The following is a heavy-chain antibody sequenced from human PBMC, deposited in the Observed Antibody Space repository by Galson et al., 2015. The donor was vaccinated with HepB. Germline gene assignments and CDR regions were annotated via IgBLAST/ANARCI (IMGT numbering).Heavy chain of an antibody. V-gene: IGHV1-69*13. CDR2: IIPIFGTA. CDR3: ARLSDPYYYDSSGNLGAFDI. D-gene: IGHD3-22*01. J-gene: IGHJ3*02. CDR1: GGTFSSYA. Sequence: SVKVSCKASGGTFSSYAISWVRQAPGQGLEWMGGIIPIFGTANYAQKFQGRVTITADESTSTAYMELSSLRSEDTAVYYCARLSDPYYYDSSGNLGAFDIWGQGTMVTVSS.